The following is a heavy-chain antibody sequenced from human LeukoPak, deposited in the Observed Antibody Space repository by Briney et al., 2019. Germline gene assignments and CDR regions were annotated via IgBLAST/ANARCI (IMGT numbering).Heavy chain of an antibody. D-gene: IGHD3-22*01. CDR1: GFTFSSYA. CDR3: AKDPNYYDSSGYYWGRDWYFDL. Sequence: PGGSLRLSCAASGFTFSSYAMSWVRQAPGKGLEWVSAISGSGGSTYYADSVKGRFTISRDNSKNTLYLQMNSLRAEDTAVYYCAKDPNYYDSSGYYWGRDWYFDLWGRGTLVTVSS. J-gene: IGHJ2*01. CDR2: ISGSGGST. V-gene: IGHV3-23*01.